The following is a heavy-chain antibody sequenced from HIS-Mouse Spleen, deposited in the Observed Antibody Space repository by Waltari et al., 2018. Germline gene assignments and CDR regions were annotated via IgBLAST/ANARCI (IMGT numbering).Heavy chain of an antibody. CDR2: INHSGST. D-gene: IGHD3-22*01. J-gene: IGHJ4*02. CDR3: ARGANTYYYDSSGTDFDY. Sequence: QVQLQQWGAGLLKPSETLSLTCAVYGGSFSGYYWSWIRQPPGRGMEWIGEINHSGSTNSNPSLSVRVTISVDTSKNQFSLKLSSVTAADTAVYYCARGANTYYYDSSGTDFDYWGQGTLVTVSS. CDR1: GGSFSGYY. V-gene: IGHV4-34*01.